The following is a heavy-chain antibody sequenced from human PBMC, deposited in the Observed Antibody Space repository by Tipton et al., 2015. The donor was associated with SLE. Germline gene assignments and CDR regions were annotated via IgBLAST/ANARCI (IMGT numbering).Heavy chain of an antibody. V-gene: IGHV4-39*07. CDR3: ARVDSGNLLFDH. J-gene: IGHJ4*02. D-gene: IGHD1-26*01. CDR2: VYYTGNT. Sequence: TLSLTCIVSGDSISSSTYYWGWIRQPPGKGLEWVGTVYYTGNTFYNPSVKSRVTISVDTSKNQFSLKLSSVTAADTAVYYCARVDSGNLLFDHWGQGTLVTVSS. CDR1: GDSISSSTYY.